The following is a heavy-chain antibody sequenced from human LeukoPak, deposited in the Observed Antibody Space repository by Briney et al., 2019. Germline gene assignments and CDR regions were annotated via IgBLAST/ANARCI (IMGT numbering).Heavy chain of an antibody. J-gene: IGHJ4*02. V-gene: IGHV3-74*01. Sequence: GGSLRLSCAASEFSVGSNYMTWVRQAPGKGLVWVSRINSDGSSTSYADSVKGRFTISRDNAKNSLYLQMNSLRAEDTAVYYCARDEVLRYFDWLLRASSFDYWGQGTLVTVSS. D-gene: IGHD3-9*01. CDR1: EFSVGSNY. CDR2: INSDGSST. CDR3: ARDEVLRYFDWLLRASSFDY.